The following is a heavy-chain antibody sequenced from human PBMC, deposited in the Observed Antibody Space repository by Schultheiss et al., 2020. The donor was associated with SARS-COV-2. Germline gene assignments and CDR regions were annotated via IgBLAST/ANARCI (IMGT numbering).Heavy chain of an antibody. V-gene: IGHV3-7*03. D-gene: IGHD5-18*01. CDR1: GFTFSSYG. J-gene: IGHJ4*02. Sequence: GESLKISCAASGFTFSSYGMHWVRQAPGKGLEWVANIKQDGSEKYYVDSVKGRFTISRDNAKNSLYLQMNSLRAEDTAVYYCARANTAMALNYFDYWGQGTLVTVSS. CDR3: ARANTAMALNYFDY. CDR2: IKQDGSEK.